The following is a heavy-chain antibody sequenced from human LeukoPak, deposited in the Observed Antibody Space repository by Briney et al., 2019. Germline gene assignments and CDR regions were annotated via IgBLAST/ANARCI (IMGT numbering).Heavy chain of an antibody. V-gene: IGHV3-30*18. Sequence: PGGSLRLSCAASGFTFSCYGMHWVRQAPGKGLEWVAVISYDGSNKYYADSVKGRFTISRDNSKNTLYLQMNSLRAEDTAVYYCAKDLHIRGPLGYWGQGTTVTVSS. CDR2: ISYDGSNK. D-gene: IGHD3-10*01. CDR1: GFTFSCYG. J-gene: IGHJ6*02. CDR3: AKDLHIRGPLGY.